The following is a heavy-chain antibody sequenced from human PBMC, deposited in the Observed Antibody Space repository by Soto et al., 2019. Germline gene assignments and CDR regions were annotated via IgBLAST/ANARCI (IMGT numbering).Heavy chain of an antibody. D-gene: IGHD3-3*01. J-gene: IGHJ6*02. CDR3: ARRPGFRITIFGVESYGMDV. V-gene: IGHV4-39*01. Sequence: SETLSLTCTVSGGSISSRNYYWGWIRQPPGKGLEWIGSIYYSGTTFYNPSLKSRITISVDTSKNQFSLKLSSVTATDTAVYYCARRPGFRITIFGVESYGMDVWGQGTTVTVSS. CDR1: GGSISSRNYY. CDR2: IYYSGTT.